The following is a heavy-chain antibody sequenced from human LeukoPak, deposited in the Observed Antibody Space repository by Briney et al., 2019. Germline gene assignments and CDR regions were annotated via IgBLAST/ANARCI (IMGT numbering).Heavy chain of an antibody. CDR1: GFTFSSYA. Sequence: GGSLRLSCAASGFTFSSYAMHWVRQAPGKGLGWVANIKYDGSEKYYVDSVKGRFTISRDNAKNSLYLQMNSLRAEDTAVYYCARSNAFGDWGQGALVTVSS. J-gene: IGHJ4*02. CDR2: IKYDGSEK. D-gene: IGHD3-10*01. V-gene: IGHV3-7*01. CDR3: ARSNAFGD.